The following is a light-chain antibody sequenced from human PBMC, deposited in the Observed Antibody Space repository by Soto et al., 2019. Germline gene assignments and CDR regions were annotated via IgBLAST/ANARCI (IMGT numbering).Light chain of an antibody. CDR1: SSDVGGYNY. CDR3: TSYTTSSTLYV. J-gene: IGLJ1*01. Sequence: QPASVSGSPGQSITISCTGTSSDVGGYNYVSWYQQHPGEAPKLMIYEIRNRPSGVSNRFSGYKSGNTASLTISGLQAEDEADYYCTSYTTSSTLYVFGTGTKVTVL. CDR2: EIR. V-gene: IGLV2-14*01.